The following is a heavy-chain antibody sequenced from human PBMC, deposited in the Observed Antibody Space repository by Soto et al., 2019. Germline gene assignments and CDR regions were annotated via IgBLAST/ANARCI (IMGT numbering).Heavy chain of an antibody. V-gene: IGHV4-59*01. CDR2: IYYTGST. J-gene: IGHJ4*02. D-gene: IGHD2-2*01. Sequence: PSETLCLTCTVSGDSIKHYYWSWIRQPPGKRLEWIGYIYYTGSTTYNPSLESRVTMSVDTSKNQFSLKLSSVNAADTAVYYCAKYRRTEEEGFTLDSWGRGTLVTVSS. CDR1: GDSIKHYY. CDR3: AKYRRTEEEGFTLDS.